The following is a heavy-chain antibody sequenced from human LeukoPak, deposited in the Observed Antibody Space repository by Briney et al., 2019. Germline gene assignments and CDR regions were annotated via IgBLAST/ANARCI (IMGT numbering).Heavy chain of an antibody. Sequence: GASVKVSCKASGGTFSSYAISWVRQAPGQGLEWMGWISAYNGNTNYAQKLQGRVTMTMTRDTSTITVYMELSSLRSEDTAVYYCARAGSGTFRDFDYWGQGTLVTVSS. D-gene: IGHD1-26*01. J-gene: IGHJ4*02. CDR2: ISAYNGNT. V-gene: IGHV1-18*01. CDR3: ARAGSGTFRDFDY. CDR1: GGTFSSYA.